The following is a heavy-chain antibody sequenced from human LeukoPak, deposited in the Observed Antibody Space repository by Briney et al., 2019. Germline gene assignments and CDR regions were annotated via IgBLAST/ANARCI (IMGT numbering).Heavy chain of an antibody. CDR2: IYPGDSDT. V-gene: IGHV5-51*01. CDR1: GYSFTSYW. D-gene: IGHD6-13*01. CDR3: ATPIAAAGGGLGY. Sequence: GESLKIPCKGSGYSFTSYWIGWVRQMPGKGLEWMGIIYPGDSDTRYSPSFQGQVTISADKSISTAYLQWSSLKASDTAMYYCATPIAAAGGGLGYWGQGTLVTVSS. J-gene: IGHJ4*02.